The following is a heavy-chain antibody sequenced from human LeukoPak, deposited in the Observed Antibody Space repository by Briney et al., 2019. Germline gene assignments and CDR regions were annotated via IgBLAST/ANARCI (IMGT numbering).Heavy chain of an antibody. J-gene: IGHJ6*02. CDR1: GFTFTSYS. D-gene: IGHD2-2*01. CDR2: IYSGGST. CDR3: ARDQLVVPAAIGYYYYYGMDV. V-gene: IGHV3-53*01. Sequence: PGGSLRLSCAASGFTFTSYSMNWVRQAPGKGLEWVSVIYSGGSTYYADSVKGRFTISRDNSKNTLYLQMNSLRAEDTAVYYCARDQLVVPAAIGYYYYYGMDVWGQGTTVTVSS.